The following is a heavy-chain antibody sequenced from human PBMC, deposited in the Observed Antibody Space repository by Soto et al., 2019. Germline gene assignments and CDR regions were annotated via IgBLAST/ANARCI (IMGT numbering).Heavy chain of an antibody. CDR1: GYTFTGYY. CDR2: INPNSGGT. D-gene: IGHD3-22*01. V-gene: IGHV1-2*02. CDR3: ARSNGMIVVVIEYFDY. Sequence: GASVKVSCKASGYTFTGYYMHWVRQAPGQGLEWMGWINPNSGGTNYAQKFQGRVTMTRDTSISTAYMELSRLRSDDTAVYYCARSNGMIVVVIEYFDYWGQGTLVTVS. J-gene: IGHJ4*02.